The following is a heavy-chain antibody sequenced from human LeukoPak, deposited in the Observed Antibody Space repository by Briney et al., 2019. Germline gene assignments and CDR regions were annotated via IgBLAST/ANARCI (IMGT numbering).Heavy chain of an antibody. CDR1: GYTFTGYY. Sequence: ASVKVSCKASGYTFTGYYMRWVRQAPGQGLEWMGWINPNSGGTNYAQKFQGRVTMTSDTSISTAYMELSRLRSDDTAVYYCARAPPGSSPDWLDPWGQGTLVTVSS. V-gene: IGHV1-2*02. J-gene: IGHJ5*02. CDR2: INPNSGGT. CDR3: ARAPPGSSPDWLDP. D-gene: IGHD6-6*01.